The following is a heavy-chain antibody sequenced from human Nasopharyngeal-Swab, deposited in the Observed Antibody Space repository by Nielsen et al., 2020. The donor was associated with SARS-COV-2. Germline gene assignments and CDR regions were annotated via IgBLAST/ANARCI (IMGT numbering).Heavy chain of an antibody. CDR1: GFTFSSFW. CDR3: AREAVLGAFDDAFDI. CDR2: INGDGSAR. D-gene: IGHD3-16*01. V-gene: IGHV3-7*01. Sequence: GESLKISCVGSGFTFSSFWMNWVHQAPGKGLEWVANINGDGSARYYVDSVKGRFTVSRDNAQNSVYLQMHSLRAEDTAVYYCAREAVLGAFDDAFDIWGRGTAVIASS. J-gene: IGHJ3*02.